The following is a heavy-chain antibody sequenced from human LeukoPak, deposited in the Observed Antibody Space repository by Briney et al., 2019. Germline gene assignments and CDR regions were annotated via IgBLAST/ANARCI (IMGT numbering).Heavy chain of an antibody. CDR3: ARDLSTTFGVASPGGDY. D-gene: IGHD3-3*01. V-gene: IGHV3-33*01. CDR2: IRYDGRNE. Sequence: PGRSLRLSCEASGFTFSSYGMHWVRQAPGKGLEWVAFIRYDGRNEYYADSVKGRFTISRDNSKNTLYLQINRLRAEDTAMYYCARDLSTTFGVASPGGDYWGQGTLVTVPS. CDR1: GFTFSSYG. J-gene: IGHJ4*02.